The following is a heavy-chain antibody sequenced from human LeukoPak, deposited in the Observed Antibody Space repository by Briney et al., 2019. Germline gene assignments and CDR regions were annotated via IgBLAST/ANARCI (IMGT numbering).Heavy chain of an antibody. CDR2: IWYDGSNK. Sequence: PGGSLRLSCAASGFTFSSYGMHWVRQAPGKGLEWVAVIWYDGSNKYYADSVKGRFTIYRDNSKNTLYLQMNSLRAEDTAVYYCARDRGGDAFDIWGQGTMVTVSS. J-gene: IGHJ3*02. D-gene: IGHD3-10*01. V-gene: IGHV3-33*01. CDR3: ARDRGGDAFDI. CDR1: GFTFSSYG.